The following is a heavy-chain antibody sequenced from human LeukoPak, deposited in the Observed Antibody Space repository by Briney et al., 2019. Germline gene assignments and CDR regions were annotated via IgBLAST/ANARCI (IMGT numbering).Heavy chain of an antibody. V-gene: IGHV5-51*01. J-gene: IGHJ5*02. CDR3: ARAWATVAPRVYWFDP. CDR1: GYSFTSYW. CDR2: IYPGDSDT. Sequence: GESLKISCKGSGYSFTSYWIGWVRQMPGKGLEWMGIIYPGDSDTRYSPSFQGQVTISADKSISTAYLQWSSLKASDTAMYYCARAWATVAPRVYWFDPWGQGTLVTVSS. D-gene: IGHD4-23*01.